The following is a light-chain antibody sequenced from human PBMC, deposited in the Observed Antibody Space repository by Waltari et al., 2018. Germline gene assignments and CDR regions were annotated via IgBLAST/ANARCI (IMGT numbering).Light chain of an antibody. CDR3: SSYAGSNTYVL. CDR2: EVS. CDR1: SSDVGGYNY. V-gene: IGLV2-8*01. J-gene: IGLJ2*01. Sequence: QSALTQPPSASGSPGQSVTISCTGTSSDVGGYNYVSWYQQHPGKVPKLVIFEVSKRPSGVPDRFSGSRSGNMASLTVSGVQAEDEADYYCSSYAGSNTYVLFGGGTKLTVL.